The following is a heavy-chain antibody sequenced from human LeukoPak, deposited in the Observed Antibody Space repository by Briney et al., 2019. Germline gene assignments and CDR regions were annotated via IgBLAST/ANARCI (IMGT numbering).Heavy chain of an antibody. CDR1: GGSISSSY. D-gene: IGHD6-13*01. CDR2: ISYSGST. Sequence: SETLSLTCTVSGGSISSSYWSWIRRPPGKGLEYIGYISYSGSTNYNPSLTSRVTISVDTSKNQFSLKLSSVTAADTAVYYCARHAIAAAVDAHFDYWGQGTLVTVSS. CDR3: ARHAIAAAVDAHFDY. V-gene: IGHV4-59*08. J-gene: IGHJ4*02.